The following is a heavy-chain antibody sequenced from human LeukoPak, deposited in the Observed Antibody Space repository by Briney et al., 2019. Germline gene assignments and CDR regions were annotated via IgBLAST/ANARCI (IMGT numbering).Heavy chain of an antibody. CDR2: ISGSGGST. CDR1: GFTFSSYA. D-gene: IGHD3-22*01. V-gene: IGHV3-23*01. Sequence: PGASLRLSCAASGFTFSSYAMSWVRQAPGKGLEWVSAISGSGGSTYYADSVKGRSTISRDNSKNTLYLQMNSLRAEDTAVYYCAKDYSSGYSYYFDYWGQGTLVTVSS. J-gene: IGHJ4*02. CDR3: AKDYSSGYSYYFDY.